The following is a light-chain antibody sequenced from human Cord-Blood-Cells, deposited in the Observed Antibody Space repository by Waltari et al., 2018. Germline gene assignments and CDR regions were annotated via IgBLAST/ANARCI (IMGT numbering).Light chain of an antibody. CDR3: AAWDDSLNGPV. Sequence: QSVLTQPPSASGTPGQRVTISCSGSSSNIGSNTVNWYQQLPGTVPKLLIYSNNPRPSGVPDRVSGSKSGTAASLAISGLQSEDEADYYCAAWDDSLNGPVFGGGTKLTVL. CDR2: SNN. CDR1: SSNIGSNT. J-gene: IGLJ3*02. V-gene: IGLV1-44*01.